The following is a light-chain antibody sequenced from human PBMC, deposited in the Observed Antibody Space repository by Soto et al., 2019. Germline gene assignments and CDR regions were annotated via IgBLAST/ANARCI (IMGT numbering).Light chain of an antibody. Sequence: DIGLSPSQLSLPVTPGEPATITCRSSPSLLHGNGYNYLDWYLQKPVQSPPLLISLASKLSSVDSDRFSCSGSGTYFTLKISRVEAEDVGVYYCMQALRTLYTFGQWTQLGIK. CDR1: PSLLHGNGYNY. CDR2: LAS. CDR3: MQALRTLYT. V-gene: IGKV2-28*01. J-gene: IGKJ2*01.